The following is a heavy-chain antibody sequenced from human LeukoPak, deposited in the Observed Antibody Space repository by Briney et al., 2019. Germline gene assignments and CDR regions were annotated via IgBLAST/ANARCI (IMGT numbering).Heavy chain of an antibody. Sequence: GGSLTLSCAASGFTCCSYDMKWVPQAPGKELVGGTYLSSSGRNIEYTVSVKGRFTISRYNAKNSLYLQMHSLSDEDTYVCSCAREGIVDAFDIWGQGTMVTVSS. CDR1: GFTCCSYD. D-gene: IGHD1-26*01. CDR2: LSSSGRNI. CDR3: AREGIVDAFDI. V-gene: IGHV3-48*03. J-gene: IGHJ3*02.